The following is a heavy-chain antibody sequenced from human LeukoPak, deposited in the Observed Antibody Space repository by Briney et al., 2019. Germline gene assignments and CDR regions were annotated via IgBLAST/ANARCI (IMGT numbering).Heavy chain of an antibody. J-gene: IGHJ4*02. CDR3: ASSGSYRFDY. CDR2: ITASGTAM. V-gene: IGHV3-48*02. Sequence: GGSLRLSCAASGFTFSSYSMNWVRQALGKGLEWVSHITASGTAMLYADSVKGRFTISRDNAKNSLYLQMNSLRDEDTAVYYCASSGSYRFDYWGQGTLVTVSS. CDR1: GFTFSSYS. D-gene: IGHD1-26*01.